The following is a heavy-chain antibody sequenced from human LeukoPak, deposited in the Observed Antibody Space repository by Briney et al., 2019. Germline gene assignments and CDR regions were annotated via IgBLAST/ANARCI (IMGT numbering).Heavy chain of an antibody. CDR1: GFTFSSYA. CDR2: ISSSSGYI. D-gene: IGHD2-2*01. Sequence: GGSLRLSCAASGFTFSSYAMNWVRQAPGKGLEWVSSISSSSGYIFYADSVKGRFTISRDNSKKIVYLQMDSLRVDDTAVYYCARRGYQPYYYMDVWGTGTTVTVSS. V-gene: IGHV3-21*01. CDR3: ARRGYQPYYYMDV. J-gene: IGHJ6*03.